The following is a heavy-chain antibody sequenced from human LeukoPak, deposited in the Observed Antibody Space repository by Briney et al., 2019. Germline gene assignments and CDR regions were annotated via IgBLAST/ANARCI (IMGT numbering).Heavy chain of an antibody. Sequence: GGSLRLSCAASGFTFSSYWMSWVRQAPGKGLEWVANIKQDGSEKYYVDSVKGRFTISRDNAKNSLYLQMNSLRAEDTAVYYCARGGYDSSGYYYGNWFDPWGQGTLVTVSS. CDR3: ARGGYDSSGYYYGNWFDP. CDR2: IKQDGSEK. D-gene: IGHD3-22*01. J-gene: IGHJ5*02. V-gene: IGHV3-7*01. CDR1: GFTFSSYW.